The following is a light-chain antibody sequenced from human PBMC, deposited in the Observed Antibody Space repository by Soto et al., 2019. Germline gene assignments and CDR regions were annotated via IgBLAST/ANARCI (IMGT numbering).Light chain of an antibody. CDR2: AAS. CDR3: QQYYSYSWT. CDR1: QGISSY. J-gene: IGKJ1*01. Sequence: AIRMTQSPSSFSASTGDRVTITCRASQGISSYFAWYQQKPGKAPKLLIYAASTLQSGVPSRFSGSGSGTDFTLTISCLQSEDFATYYCQQYYSYSWTFGQGTKVEIK. V-gene: IGKV1-8*01.